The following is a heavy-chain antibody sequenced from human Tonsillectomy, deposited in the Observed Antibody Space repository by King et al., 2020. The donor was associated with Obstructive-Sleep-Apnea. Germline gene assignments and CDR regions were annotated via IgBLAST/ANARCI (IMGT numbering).Heavy chain of an antibody. V-gene: IGHV3-30*04. D-gene: IGHD5-18*01. J-gene: IGHJ4*02. CDR1: GFTVSIYA. Sequence: VQLLESGGGVVQPGRARRLSCEASGFTVSIYAIHWVRQAPGKGLEWVAVISYDGSRKYYADSMKGRFTLSRENSKNTLYLQMNSLRAEDTAVYYCARTMAPYSYGRGPDYWGQGTLVTVSS. CDR3: ARTMAPYSYGRGPDY. CDR2: ISYDGSRK.